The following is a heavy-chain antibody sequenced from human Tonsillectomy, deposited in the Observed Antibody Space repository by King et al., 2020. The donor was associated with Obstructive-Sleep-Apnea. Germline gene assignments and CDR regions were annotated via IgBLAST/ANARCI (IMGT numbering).Heavy chain of an antibody. CDR2: ISYDGSNK. CDR3: ARENYGSFYFDY. CDR1: GFTFSSYA. D-gene: IGHD4-17*01. V-gene: IGHV3-30-3*01. J-gene: IGHJ4*02. Sequence: VQLVESGGGVVQPGRSLRLSCAASGFTFSSYAMHWVRQAPGKGLEWVAVISYDGSNKFYADSVKGRFTISRDNSKNTLYLQMNSLRAEDTAVYYCARENYGSFYFDYWGQGSLVTVSS.